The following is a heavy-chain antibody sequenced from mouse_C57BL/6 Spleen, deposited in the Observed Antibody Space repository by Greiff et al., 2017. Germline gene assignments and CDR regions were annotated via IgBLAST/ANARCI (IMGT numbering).Heavy chain of an antibody. J-gene: IGHJ2*01. CDR2: ISSGSSTI. Sequence: EVHLVESGGGLVKPGGSLKLSCAASGFTFSDYGMHWVRQAPEKGLEWVAYISSGSSTIYYADTVKGRFTLSRDNAKNTLFLQMTSLRSEDTAMYYCARREYYFDYWGQGTTLTVSS. CDR1: GFTFSDYG. V-gene: IGHV5-17*01. CDR3: ARREYYFDY.